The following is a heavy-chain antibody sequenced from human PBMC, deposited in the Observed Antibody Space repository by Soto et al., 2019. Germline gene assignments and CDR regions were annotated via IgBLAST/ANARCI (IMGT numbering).Heavy chain of an antibody. Sequence: QITLKESGPTLVKPTQTLTLTCTFSGFSLSTSGVGVGWIRQPPGKALEWLALIYWDDDKRYSPSLKSRLTNTKDTSKNQVVLTMTNMDPGDTATYYCALSPFVVVPAATYFDYWGQGTLVTVSS. CDR2: IYWDDDK. CDR1: GFSLSTSGVG. V-gene: IGHV2-5*02. J-gene: IGHJ4*02. D-gene: IGHD2-2*01. CDR3: ALSPFVVVPAATYFDY.